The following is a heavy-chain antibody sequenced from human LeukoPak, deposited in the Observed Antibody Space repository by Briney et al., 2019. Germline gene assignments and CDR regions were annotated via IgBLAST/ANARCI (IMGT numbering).Heavy chain of an antibody. D-gene: IGHD3-22*01. Sequence: KPSETLSFTCTVSGGSISSSSYYWGWIRQPPGKGLEWIGSIYYSGSTYYNPSLKSRVTISVDTSKNQFSLKLSSVTAADTAVYYCARGYYDSPFDYWGQGTLVTVSS. CDR1: GGSISSSSYY. CDR3: ARGYYDSPFDY. V-gene: IGHV4-39*07. CDR2: IYYSGST. J-gene: IGHJ4*02.